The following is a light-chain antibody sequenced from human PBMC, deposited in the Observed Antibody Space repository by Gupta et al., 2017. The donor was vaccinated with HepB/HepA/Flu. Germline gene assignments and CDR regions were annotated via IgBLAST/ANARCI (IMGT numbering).Light chain of an antibody. J-gene: IGLJ2*01. CDR2: DVS. V-gene: IGLV2-11*01. Sequence: QYALTQPRSPSGSHGRPVAISGTGTSGDVGGYNYVSWYQQHPGKAPKLMIYDVSKRPSGVPDRFSGSKSGNTASLTISGLQAEDEADYYCCSYAGSYTLVFGGGTKLTVL. CDR1: SGDVGGYNY. CDR3: CSYAGSYTLV.